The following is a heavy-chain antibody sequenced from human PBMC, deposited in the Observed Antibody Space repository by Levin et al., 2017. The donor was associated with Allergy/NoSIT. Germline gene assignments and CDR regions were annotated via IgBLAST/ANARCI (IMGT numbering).Heavy chain of an antibody. Sequence: PGGSLRLSCAVSGYSISSGFYWGWIRQPPGKGLEWIGNIYHSGNTYYNPSLKSRVTIAVDTSKNQFSLGLRSVNAADTAVYYCARQVGIAETYDYWGQGTLVTVSS. D-gene: IGHD2-21*01. CDR2: IYHSGNT. CDR1: GYSISSGFY. V-gene: IGHV4-38-2*01. J-gene: IGHJ4*02. CDR3: ARQVGIAETYDY.